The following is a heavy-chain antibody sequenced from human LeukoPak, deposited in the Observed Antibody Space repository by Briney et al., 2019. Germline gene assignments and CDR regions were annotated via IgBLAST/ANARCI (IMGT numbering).Heavy chain of an antibody. V-gene: IGHV5-51*01. CDR1: GYTFTHYW. D-gene: IGHD2-2*01. J-gene: IGHJ4*02. CDR3: ARHKGLLPPDDY. CDR2: IWPGDSNT. Sequence: GESLKISCRAPGYTFTHYWVAWVRHVPGKGLEWMGFIWPGDSNTLYSPSFQGQVTISADKSISTAYLQWSSLKASDTAMYYCARHKGLLPPDDYWGQGTLVTVSS.